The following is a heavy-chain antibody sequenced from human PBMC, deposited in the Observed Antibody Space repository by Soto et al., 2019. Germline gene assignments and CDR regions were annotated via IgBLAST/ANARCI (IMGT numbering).Heavy chain of an antibody. CDR2: IYPDNADT. CDR3: TRGEPCGGGNCPMGGFAT. V-gene: IGHV5-51*03. J-gene: IGHJ3*02. CDR1: GDGFSIHL. Sequence: GESLKISCKDSGDGFSIHLDSWRRQIAGKGLERVGIIYPDNADTMYSPSLKCQATLSAETTLSSTYPQWNTLKPSDTAMYSCTRGEPCGGGNCPMGGFATWGQGTMVPV. D-gene: IGHD2-15*01.